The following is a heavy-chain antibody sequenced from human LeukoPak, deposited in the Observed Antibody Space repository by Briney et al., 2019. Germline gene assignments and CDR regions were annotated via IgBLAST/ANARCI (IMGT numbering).Heavy chain of an antibody. D-gene: IGHD3-16*02. V-gene: IGHV3-7*01. CDR2: IKQDGSEK. CDR3: ARDRYYDYVWGSYRSTYFDC. J-gene: IGHJ4*02. CDR1: GFTFSSYW. Sequence: GGSLRLSCAASGFTFSSYWISWVRQAPGKGLEWVANIKQDGSEKYYVDSVRGRFTISRDNAKNSLYLQMNSLRAEDTAVYYCARDRYYDYVWGSYRSTYFDCWGQGTLVTVSS.